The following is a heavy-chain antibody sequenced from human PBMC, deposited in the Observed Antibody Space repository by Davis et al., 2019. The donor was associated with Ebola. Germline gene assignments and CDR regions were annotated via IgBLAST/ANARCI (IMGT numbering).Heavy chain of an antibody. D-gene: IGHD6-13*01. CDR1: GGSINNYF. CDR3: ARELGGLDV. Sequence: MPSETLSLTCTVSGGSINNYFWSWIRQPPGKGLEWIGNIHYLGNTNYNPSLKSRVTMSVDTSKNQFSLKLSSVTAADTAVYYCARELGGLDVWGQGTTVTVSS. CDR2: IHYLGNT. V-gene: IGHV4-59*01. J-gene: IGHJ6*02.